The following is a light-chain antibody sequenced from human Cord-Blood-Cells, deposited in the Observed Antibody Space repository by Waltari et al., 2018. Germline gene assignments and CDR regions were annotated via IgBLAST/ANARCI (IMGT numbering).Light chain of an antibody. CDR2: DDS. CDR3: QVWDSSSDHYV. Sequence: SVLARPPSVLVAPGPAARSNCGGYNLWSKSAHWYQQKPGQAPLLVVYDDSDRPSGIPERFSGSNSGNTATLTISRVEAGDEADYYCQVWDSSSDHYVFGTGTKVTVL. CDR1: NLWSKS. J-gene: IGLJ1*01. V-gene: IGLV3-21*02.